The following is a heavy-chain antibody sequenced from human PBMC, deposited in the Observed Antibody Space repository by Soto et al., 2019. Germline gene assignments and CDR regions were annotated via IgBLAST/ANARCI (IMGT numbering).Heavy chain of an antibody. CDR1: GFTFKFYG. CDR2: ITSSTTTTI. J-gene: IGHJ3*02. V-gene: IGHV3-48*01. CDR3: AKGGHDYDYIWGSYRTPDAFDI. Sequence: GGSLRLSCAASGFTFKFYGMNWVRQAPGKGLEWISYITSSTTTTIFYADSVKGRFTISRDNSKNTLYLQMNSLRAEDTAVYYCAKGGHDYDYIWGSYRTPDAFDIWGQGTMVTVSS. D-gene: IGHD3-16*02.